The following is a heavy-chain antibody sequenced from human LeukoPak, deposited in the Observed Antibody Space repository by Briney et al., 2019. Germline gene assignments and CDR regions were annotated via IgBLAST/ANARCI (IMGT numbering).Heavy chain of an antibody. D-gene: IGHD3-10*01. CDR2: INHSGST. J-gene: IGHJ5*02. Sequence: PSETLSLTCAVYGGSFSGCYWSWIRQPPGKGLEWIGEINHSGSTNYNPSLKSRVTISVDTSKNQFSLKLSSVTAADTAVYYCARGLKLLWFRELLSWFDPWGQGTLVTVSS. V-gene: IGHV4-34*01. CDR3: ARGLKLLWFRELLSWFDP. CDR1: GGSFSGCY.